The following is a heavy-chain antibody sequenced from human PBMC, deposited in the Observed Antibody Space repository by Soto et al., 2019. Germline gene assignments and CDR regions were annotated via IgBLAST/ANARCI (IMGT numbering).Heavy chain of an antibody. CDR2: IYDGGST. CDR3: ARGDGDYGRRLDP. V-gene: IGHV3-66*01. J-gene: IGHJ5*02. CDR1: GFPVSTNY. Sequence: EVQLVESGGDLVQPGGSLRLSCAVSGFPVSTNYVSWVRQAPGKGLEWVSIIYDGGSTYYADAVKGRFTISRDNFKNMLYLQMNSLRAEDTAVYYCARGDGDYGRRLDPWGQGTQVTVSS. D-gene: IGHD4-17*01.